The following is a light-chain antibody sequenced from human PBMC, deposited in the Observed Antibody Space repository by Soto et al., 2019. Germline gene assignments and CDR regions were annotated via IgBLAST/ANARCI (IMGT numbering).Light chain of an antibody. V-gene: IGLV2-14*01. CDR2: DVS. Sequence: QSALTQPASVSGSPGKSITISCTGTSSDVGGYNYVSWYQQHPGKAPKLMIYDVSNRPSGVSNRCAGSKSGNTASLTISGLQAEDEADYSCSSYTSSSTRVFGTGTKLTVL. CDR3: SSYTSSSTRV. J-gene: IGLJ1*01. CDR1: SSDVGGYNY.